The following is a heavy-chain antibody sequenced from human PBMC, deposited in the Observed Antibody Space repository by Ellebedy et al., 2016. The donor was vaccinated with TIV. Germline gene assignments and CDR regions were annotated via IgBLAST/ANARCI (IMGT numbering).Heavy chain of an antibody. CDR1: GDSISSFY. CDR3: ARHVQLERLQDDAFDI. J-gene: IGHJ3*02. CDR2: IYYSGST. V-gene: IGHV4-59*08. D-gene: IGHD1-1*01. Sequence: SETLSLTCTVSGDSISSFYWSWIRQPPGKGLEWIGYIYYSGSTNYNPSLKSRVTISVDTSKNQFSLKLSSVTAADTAVYYCARHVQLERLQDDAFDIWGQGTMVTVSS.